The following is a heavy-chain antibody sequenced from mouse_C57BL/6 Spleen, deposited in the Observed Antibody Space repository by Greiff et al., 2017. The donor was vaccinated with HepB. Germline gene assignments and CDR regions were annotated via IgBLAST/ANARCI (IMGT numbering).Heavy chain of an antibody. V-gene: IGHV5-6*01. J-gene: IGHJ2*01. CDR3: ASLYYGNYVDY. CDR1: GFTFSSYG. Sequence: EVQWVESGGDLVKPGGSLKLSCAASGFTFSSYGMSWVRQTPDKRLEWVATISSGGSYTYYPDSVKGRFTISRDNAKNTLYLQMSSLKSEDTAMYYCASLYYGNYVDYWGQGTTLTVSS. CDR2: ISSGGSYT. D-gene: IGHD2-1*01.